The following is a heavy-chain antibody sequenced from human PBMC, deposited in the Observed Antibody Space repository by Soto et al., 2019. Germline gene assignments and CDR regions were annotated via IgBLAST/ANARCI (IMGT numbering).Heavy chain of an antibody. CDR2: LSYTGSP. D-gene: IGHD1-20*01. J-gene: IGHJ5*02. CDR3: ARLLSGITGPPGRRVGWFDP. V-gene: IGHV4-39*01. CDR1: GGSIRSSGFY. Sequence: SETLSLTCSVSGGSIRSSGFYWGWVRQPPGKGLEWIGSLSYTGSPSYNPSLKNRVTISGDMSKNQLCLKLDYVSAADTASYYCARLLSGITGPPGRRVGWFDPWGQGALVTVSS.